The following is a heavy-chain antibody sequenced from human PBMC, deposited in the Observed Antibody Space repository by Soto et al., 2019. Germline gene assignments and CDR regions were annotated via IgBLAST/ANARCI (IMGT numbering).Heavy chain of an antibody. Sequence: SETLSLTCTVSGGSISSSSYYWGWIRQPPGKGLEWIGSIYYSGSTYYNPSLKSRVTISVDTSKNQFSLKLSSVTAADTAVYYCANLGYCSGGSCYNYYYYYGMDVWGQGTTVTVSS. CDR2: IYYSGST. CDR3: ANLGYCSGGSCYNYYYYYGMDV. D-gene: IGHD2-15*01. V-gene: IGHV4-39*01. J-gene: IGHJ6*02. CDR1: GGSISSSSYY.